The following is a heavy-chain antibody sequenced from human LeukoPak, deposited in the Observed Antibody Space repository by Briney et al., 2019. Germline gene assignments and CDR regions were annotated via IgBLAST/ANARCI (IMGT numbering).Heavy chain of an antibody. V-gene: IGHV4-59*11. CDR3: ARATDYSGWFDP. J-gene: IGHJ5*02. D-gene: IGHD3-16*01. Sequence: SETLSLTCNVSGGSISSHYWSWIRQPPGKGLEWIGYIYYSGSTNYNPSLKSRVTISVDTSKNQFSLKLSSVTAADTAVYYCARATDYSGWFDPWGQGTLVTVSS. CDR1: GGSISSHY. CDR2: IYYSGST.